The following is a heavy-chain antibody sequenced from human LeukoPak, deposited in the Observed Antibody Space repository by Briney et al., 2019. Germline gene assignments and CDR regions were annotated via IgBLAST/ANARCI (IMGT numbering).Heavy chain of an antibody. CDR3: ARGGEEQPDY. V-gene: IGHV1-69*05. Sequence: SVKVSCKASGGTFSSYAISWVRQAPGQGLEWMGGIIPIFGTANYAQKFQGRVTMTRNTSISTAYMELSSLRSEDTAVYYCARGGEEQPDYWGQGTLVTVSS. D-gene: IGHD3-10*01. J-gene: IGHJ4*02. CDR2: IIPIFGTA. CDR1: GGTFSSYA.